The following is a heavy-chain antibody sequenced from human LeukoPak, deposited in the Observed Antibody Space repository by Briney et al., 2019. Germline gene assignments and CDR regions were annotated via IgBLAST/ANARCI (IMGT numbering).Heavy chain of an antibody. CDR3: QSRFLEWLLDY. Sequence: PETLSLTCTVSGGSISNYYWSWIRQPPGKGLEWIGYIYYSGSTNYNPSLKSRVIISVDTSKNQFSLKLSSVTAADTAVYYCQSRFLEWLLDYWGQGTLVTVSS. J-gene: IGHJ4*02. CDR2: IYYSGST. CDR1: GGSISNYY. V-gene: IGHV4-59*08. D-gene: IGHD3-3*01.